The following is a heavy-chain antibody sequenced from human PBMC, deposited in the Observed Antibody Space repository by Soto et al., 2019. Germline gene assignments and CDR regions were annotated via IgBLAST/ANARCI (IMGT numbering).Heavy chain of an antibody. CDR2: MFHSGRT. D-gene: IGHD3-22*01. V-gene: IGHV4-59*01. CDR3: AKAVKYYDSTGYDAFVV. CDR1: GDSISSYF. Sequence: PSETLSLTCTVSGDSISSYFWTWIRQPPGKALEWIGYMFHSGRTNYNPSLTSRVTMSADTSNNQFSLTLTSVTAADTAVYYCAKAVKYYDSTGYDAFVVWGQGIMVTVSS. J-gene: IGHJ3*01.